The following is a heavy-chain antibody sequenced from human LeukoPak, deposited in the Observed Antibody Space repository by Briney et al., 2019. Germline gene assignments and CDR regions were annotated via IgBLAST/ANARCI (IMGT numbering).Heavy chain of an antibody. J-gene: IGHJ4*02. Sequence: GGSLRLSCVASGFTFEDYAMHWVRQAPGKGLEWVSGISWNSGSIVYADSVKGRFTISRDNAKNSLYLQMNSLRAEDTAVYYCARRYFDYWGQGTLVTVSS. D-gene: IGHD2-15*01. CDR2: ISWNSGSI. CDR1: GFTFEDYA. V-gene: IGHV3-9*01. CDR3: ARRYFDY.